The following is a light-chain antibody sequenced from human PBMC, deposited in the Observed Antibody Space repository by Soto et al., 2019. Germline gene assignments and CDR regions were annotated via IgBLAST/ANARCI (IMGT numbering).Light chain of an antibody. CDR3: QQYGSSLT. CDR1: QTVLYSSNNENY. J-gene: IGKJ4*01. CDR2: WAS. Sequence: DILMTQSPDSLAVSLGERATINCKSSQTVLYSSNNENYLAWYQQKPGQPPKLLISWASTRESGVPDRFSGSGSGTDFTLTISSLEPEDFAVYYCQQYGSSLTFGGGTKVDIK. V-gene: IGKV4-1*01.